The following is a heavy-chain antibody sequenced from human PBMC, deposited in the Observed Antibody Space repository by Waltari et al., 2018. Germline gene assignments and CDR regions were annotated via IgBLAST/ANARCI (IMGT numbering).Heavy chain of an antibody. Sequence: EVQLVQSGAEVKKPGESLKISCKGSGYKFTNYWIGWVRQMPGEGLEWRGMSWPGDSDSRYSPSFEGQVTFSDDKSTSTAYMQWTSLKASDTAMYYCARHVTATFGVAEADIWGQGTMVTVSS. D-gene: IGHD3-3*01. CDR1: GYKFTNYW. CDR2: SWPGDSDS. V-gene: IGHV5-51*01. CDR3: ARHVTATFGVAEADI. J-gene: IGHJ3*02.